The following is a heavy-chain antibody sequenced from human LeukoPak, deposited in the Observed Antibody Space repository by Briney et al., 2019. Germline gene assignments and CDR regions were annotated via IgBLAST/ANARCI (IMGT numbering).Heavy chain of an antibody. CDR3: ARERTGDAYMDV. J-gene: IGHJ6*03. CDR1: GYTFTGYY. V-gene: IGHV1-2*02. Sequence: GASVKVSCKASGYTFTGYYIQWVRQAPGQGLEWMGWINPNSGGTNYAQKFQGRVTMTRDTSISTAYMELSRLRSDDTAVYYCARERTGDAYMDVWGKGTTVTVSS. D-gene: IGHD7-27*01. CDR2: INPNSGGT.